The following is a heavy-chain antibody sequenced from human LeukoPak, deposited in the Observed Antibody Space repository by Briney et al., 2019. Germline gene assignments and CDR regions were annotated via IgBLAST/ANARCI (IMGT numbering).Heavy chain of an antibody. CDR2: ISSSSSTI. CDR1: WITFSSYS. Sequence: GSLGISCAASWITFSSYSMNLVRQAPGKGLGWGSYISSSSSTIYYADSVKGRFTISRDNAKNSLYLQMNSLRAEDTAVYYCARDPDGITGTTAPGYWGQGTLVTVSS. V-gene: IGHV3-48*01. CDR3: ARDPDGITGTTAPGY. D-gene: IGHD1-20*01. J-gene: IGHJ4*02.